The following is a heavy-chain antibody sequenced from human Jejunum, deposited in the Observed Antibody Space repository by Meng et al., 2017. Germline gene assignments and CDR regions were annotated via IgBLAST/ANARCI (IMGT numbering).Heavy chain of an antibody. D-gene: IGHD2-15*01. Sequence: GESLKISCEASGFIFSRYEMNWVRQAPGKGLEWISYIDASGSTKYYSDSVKGRFSVSRDNAKNSLYLQMSTLRAEDTSVYYCVREAYCSGGTCKSNWFDPWAQGPL. CDR1: GFIFSRYE. J-gene: IGHJ5*02. V-gene: IGHV3-48*03. CDR3: VREAYCSGGTCKSNWFDP. CDR2: IDASGSTK.